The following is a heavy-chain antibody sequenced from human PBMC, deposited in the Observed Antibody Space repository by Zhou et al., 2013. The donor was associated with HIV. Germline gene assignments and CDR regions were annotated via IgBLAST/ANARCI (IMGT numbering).Heavy chain of an antibody. V-gene: IGHV1-69*05. CDR3: ARGGRYCSSTSCYGYFQH. CDR1: GGTFSSYA. CDR2: IIPIFGTA. D-gene: IGHD2-2*01. Sequence: QVQLVQSGAEVKKPGSSVKVSCKASGGTFSSYAISWVRQAPGQGLEWMGGIIPIFGTANYAQKFQGRVTITTDESTSTAYMELSSLRSEDTAVYYCARGGRYCSSTSCYGYFQHWGQGHPGHRLL. J-gene: IGHJ1*01.